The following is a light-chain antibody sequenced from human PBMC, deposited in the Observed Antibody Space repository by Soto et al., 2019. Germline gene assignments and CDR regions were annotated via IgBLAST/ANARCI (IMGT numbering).Light chain of an antibody. J-gene: IGKJ1*01. Sequence: DIQISQSPSTLAASLGGTVTVTCRASQSVSGWLAWYQQKPGEAPKLLIYDASSLESGVPQRFSGSGSGTEFTLTISSLQTDDFSTYYCQQYHSYWTFGQGTKVDIK. CDR2: DAS. CDR3: QQYHSYWT. V-gene: IGKV1-5*01. CDR1: QSVSGW.